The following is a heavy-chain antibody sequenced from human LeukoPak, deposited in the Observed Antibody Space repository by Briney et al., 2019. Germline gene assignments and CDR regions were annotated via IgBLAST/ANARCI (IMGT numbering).Heavy chain of an antibody. Sequence: GGSLRLSCAASGRSIRPFPMIWVRQPPGKGLEWLSFIGSGSSDIYYADSIKGRFSVFRADARESLNLQMDSLRAEDTAVYYCARVDTFNGNSGFWYFDPWGRGTLVTVSS. CDR3: ARVDTFNGNSGFWYFDP. V-gene: IGHV3-21*01. CDR1: GRSIRPFP. CDR2: IGSGSSDI. J-gene: IGHJ2*01. D-gene: IGHD2/OR15-2a*01.